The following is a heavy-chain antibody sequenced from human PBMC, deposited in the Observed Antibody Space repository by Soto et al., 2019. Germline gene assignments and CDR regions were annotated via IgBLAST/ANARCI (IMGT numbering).Heavy chain of an antibody. V-gene: IGHV3-72*01. D-gene: IGHD6-19*01. CDR1: GLIFSDYH. J-gene: IGHJ6*02. CDR3: AMLGGWSGGSSGMDV. CDR2: IRRKANSYTT. Sequence: EVQLVESGGGXVXXXXXLRLSCAASGLIFSDYHMDWVRQAPGKGLEWVGRIRRKANSYTTEYAASVKGRCTISRDDSKNSLYLHMNSLKSEDTAVYYCAMLGGWSGGSSGMDVWGQGTTVTVSS.